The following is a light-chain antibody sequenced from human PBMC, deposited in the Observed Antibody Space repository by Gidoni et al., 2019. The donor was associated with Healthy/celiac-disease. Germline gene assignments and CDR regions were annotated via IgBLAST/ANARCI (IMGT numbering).Light chain of an antibody. CDR2: AAS. V-gene: IGKV1-39*01. CDR3: QQSYSTPWT. CDR1: QSISSY. Sequence: DIQMTQSPSSLSASVGDRVTITCRASQSISSYLNWYQQKPGQAPKRLIYAASSLQSGVPSRFRGSGSGTDFTLTIRSLQPEDFATYYCQQSYSTPWTFGQGTKVEIK. J-gene: IGKJ1*01.